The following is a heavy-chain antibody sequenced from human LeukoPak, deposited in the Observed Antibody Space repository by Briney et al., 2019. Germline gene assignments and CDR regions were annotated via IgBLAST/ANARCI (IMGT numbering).Heavy chain of an antibody. J-gene: IGHJ4*02. CDR3: AKDEIGAVAGLIDY. CDR2: ISYDGSNK. CDR1: GFTFSSYG. D-gene: IGHD6-19*01. V-gene: IGHV3-30*18. Sequence: PGGSLRLSCAASGFTFSSYGMYWVRQAPGKGLEWVALISYDGSNKYYADSVKGRFTIYRDNSKNTLYLQMNSLRAEDTAVYYCAKDEIGAVAGLIDYWGQGTLVTVSS.